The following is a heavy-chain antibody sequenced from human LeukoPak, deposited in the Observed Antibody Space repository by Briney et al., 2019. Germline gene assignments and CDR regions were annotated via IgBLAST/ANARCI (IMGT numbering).Heavy chain of an antibody. CDR1: GFTFSSYA. CDR3: ARAPGYGAAYYFDY. V-gene: IGHV3-30*04. Sequence: GGSLRLSCAASGFTFSSYAMHWVRQAPGKGLEWVAVISYDGSNKYYADSVKGRFTISRDNSKNTLYLQMNSLRAEDTAVYYCARAPGYGAAYYFDYWGQGTLVTVSS. J-gene: IGHJ4*02. CDR2: ISYDGSNK. D-gene: IGHD1-1*01.